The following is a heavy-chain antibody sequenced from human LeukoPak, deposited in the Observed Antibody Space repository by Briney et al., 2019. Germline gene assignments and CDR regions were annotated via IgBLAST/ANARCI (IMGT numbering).Heavy chain of an antibody. J-gene: IGHJ6*03. CDR3: VRDPSYGSSWYYYMDV. Sequence: PGGSLRLSCAASEFTFVRYAMNWVRQAPGKGVEWVSYISSSSFKVGYADSVKGLFTISRDNSKTSLYLQMDSLRVEDTAVYYCVRDPSYGSSWYYYMDVWGKGPTVTVSS. CDR2: ISSSSFKV. V-gene: IGHV3-48*04. D-gene: IGHD6-13*01. CDR1: EFTFVRYA.